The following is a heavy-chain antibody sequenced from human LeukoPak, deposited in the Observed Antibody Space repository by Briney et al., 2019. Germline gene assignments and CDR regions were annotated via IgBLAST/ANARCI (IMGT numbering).Heavy chain of an antibody. V-gene: IGHV3-48*04. D-gene: IGHD4-23*01. J-gene: IGHJ4*02. CDR2: ISGSSRTM. Sequence: GGSLRLSCAASGFTFSSYSMHWIRQAPGKGLEWVSYISGSSRTMYYADSVKGRFTISRDNAKNSLYLQMNSLRAEDTAVYCCARDLGLYDYGGNIDYWGQGTLVTVSS. CDR3: ARDLGLYDYGGNIDY. CDR1: GFTFSSYS.